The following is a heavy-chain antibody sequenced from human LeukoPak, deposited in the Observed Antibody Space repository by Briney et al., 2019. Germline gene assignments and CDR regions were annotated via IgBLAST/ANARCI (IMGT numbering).Heavy chain of an antibody. V-gene: IGHV4-38-2*02. Sequence: SETLSLTCTVSGYSISSGYYWNWIRQRPGKGLEWIGNIYYSGSTNYNPSLKSRVTISVDTSKNQFSLKLSSVTAADTAVYYCARLSSGWYYFDYWGQGTLVTVSS. CDR1: GYSISSGYY. J-gene: IGHJ4*02. CDR3: ARLSSGWYYFDY. D-gene: IGHD6-19*01. CDR2: IYYSGST.